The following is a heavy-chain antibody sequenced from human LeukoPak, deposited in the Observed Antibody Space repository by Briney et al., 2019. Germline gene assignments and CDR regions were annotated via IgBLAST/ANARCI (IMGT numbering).Heavy chain of an antibody. CDR1: GFIFSSYA. CDR2: ISGSGGST. V-gene: IGHV3-23*01. CDR3: AKHRWELTNIDY. Sequence: GGSLRLSCAASGFIFSSYAMSWVRQAPGKGLEWVSAISGSGGSTYYADSVKGRFTISRDKSKNTLYLQMNSLRAEDTAVYYCAKHRWELTNIDYWGQGTLVTVSS. J-gene: IGHJ4*02. D-gene: IGHD1-26*01.